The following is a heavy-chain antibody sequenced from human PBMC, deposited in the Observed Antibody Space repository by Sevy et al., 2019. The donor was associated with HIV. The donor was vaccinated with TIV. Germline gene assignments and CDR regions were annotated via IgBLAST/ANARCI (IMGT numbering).Heavy chain of an antibody. CDR2: IKQDGSGK. V-gene: IGHV3-7*01. CDR1: GFTFSNYW. Sequence: GGSLRLSCAASGFTFSNYWMNWVRQAPGKGLEWVANIKQDGSGKYYVDSVKGRFTISRDNTKKSLFLQMNSLRVEDTAVYYGATDMFSRSSADAFDIWGQGTMVTVSS. D-gene: IGHD6-6*01. J-gene: IGHJ3*02. CDR3: ATDMFSRSSADAFDI.